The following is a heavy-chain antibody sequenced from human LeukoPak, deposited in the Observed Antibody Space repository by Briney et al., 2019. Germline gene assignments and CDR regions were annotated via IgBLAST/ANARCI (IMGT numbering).Heavy chain of an antibody. V-gene: IGHV3-11*01. CDR2: ISSIGSTI. CDR3: ARTSTMVRGVLFDY. D-gene: IGHD3-10*01. CDR1: GFTFSDSY. J-gene: IGHJ4*02. Sequence: GGALRLSCAASGFTFSDSYMSWIRQAPGKGLEWVSYISSIGSTIYYADSVKGRFTISRDNAQNSLYLHMNSLRAPDTPVYYSARTSTMVRGVLFDYWGQGTLVTVSS.